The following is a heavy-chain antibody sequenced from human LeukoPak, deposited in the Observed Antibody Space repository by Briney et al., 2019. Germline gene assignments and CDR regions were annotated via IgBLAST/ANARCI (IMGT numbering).Heavy chain of an antibody. Sequence: ASVKVSCKSSGYTFTGYYMHWVPQAPGQGLEWMVCINPNSGGTNYAQKFQGRVTMTRDASISTAYMELSRLRSDDTAVYYCERGVLRIQLWYPTTPGFDPWGQGTLVTVSS. V-gene: IGHV1-2*02. CDR3: ERGVLRIQLWYPTTPGFDP. D-gene: IGHD5-18*01. J-gene: IGHJ5*02. CDR2: INPNSGGT. CDR1: GYTFTGYY.